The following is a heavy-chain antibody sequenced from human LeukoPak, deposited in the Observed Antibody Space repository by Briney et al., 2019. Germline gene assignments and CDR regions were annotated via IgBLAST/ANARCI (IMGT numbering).Heavy chain of an antibody. Sequence: PGGSLRLSCAASGFTFSSYWMSWVRQAPGKGLEWVSAISGSGGSTYYADSVKGRFTISRDNSKNTLYLQMNSLRAEDTAVYYCAIHQGSSAYYSYFDQWGQGTLVTVSS. J-gene: IGHJ4*02. CDR1: GFTFSSYW. D-gene: IGHD3-22*01. CDR3: AIHQGSSAYYSYFDQ. CDR2: ISGSGGST. V-gene: IGHV3-23*01.